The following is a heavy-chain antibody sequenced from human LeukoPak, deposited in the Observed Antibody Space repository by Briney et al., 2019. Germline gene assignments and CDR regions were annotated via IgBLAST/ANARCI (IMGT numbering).Heavy chain of an antibody. CDR3: AKPSPYDYGDPRVSFDY. J-gene: IGHJ4*02. CDR1: GFTFSSYA. Sequence: GASLRLSCAASGFTFSSYAMSWVRQAPGKGLEWVSAIRGSGGSTYYADSVKGRFTISRDNSKNTLYLQMNSLRAEDTAVYYCAKPSPYDYGDPRVSFDYWGQGTLVTVSS. D-gene: IGHD4-17*01. CDR2: IRGSGGST. V-gene: IGHV3-23*01.